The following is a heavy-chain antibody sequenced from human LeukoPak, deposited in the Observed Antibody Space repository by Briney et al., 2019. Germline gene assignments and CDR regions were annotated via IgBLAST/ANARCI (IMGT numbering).Heavy chain of an antibody. Sequence: SETLSLTCAVYGGSFSGYYWSWIRQPPGKGLEWIGYIYYSGSTNYNPSLKSRVTISVDTSKNQFSLKLSSVTAADTAVYYCARGKGGHDAFDIWGQGTMVTVSS. CDR2: IYYSGST. CDR3: ARGKGGHDAFDI. V-gene: IGHV4-59*01. CDR1: GGSFSGYY. J-gene: IGHJ3*02.